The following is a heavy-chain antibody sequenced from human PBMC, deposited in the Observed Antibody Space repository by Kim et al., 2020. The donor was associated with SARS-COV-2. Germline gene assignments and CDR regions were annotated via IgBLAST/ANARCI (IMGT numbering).Heavy chain of an antibody. J-gene: IGHJ6*01. D-gene: IGHD3-3*01. Sequence: SQTLSLTCAVYGGSFSGYYWSWIRQPPGKGLEWIGEINHSGSTNYNPSLKSRVTISVDTTKNQLSLKLSSVTAADTAVYYCAVLSLEWLFHYSYYGMDVW. V-gene: IGHV4-34*01. CDR1: GGSFSGYY. CDR3: AVLSLEWLFHYSYYGMDV. CDR2: INHSGST.